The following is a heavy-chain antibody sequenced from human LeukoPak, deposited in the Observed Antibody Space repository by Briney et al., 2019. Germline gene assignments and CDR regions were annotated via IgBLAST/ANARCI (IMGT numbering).Heavy chain of an antibody. D-gene: IGHD6-13*01. V-gene: IGHV3-66*02. CDR1: GITVSVNY. CDR2: INTGGGT. J-gene: IGHJ4*02. CDR3: ASGSDSSY. Sequence: GGSLRLSCAVSGITVSVNYMNWVRQAPGKGQEWVSLINTGGGTYYADSVKGRFTISRDNSKNTLYLQMNTLRPDDTAVYYCASGSDSSYWGRGTLVTVSS.